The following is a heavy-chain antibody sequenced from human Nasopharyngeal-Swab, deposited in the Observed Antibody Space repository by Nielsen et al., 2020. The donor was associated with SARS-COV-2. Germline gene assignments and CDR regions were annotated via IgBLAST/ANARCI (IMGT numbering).Heavy chain of an antibody. D-gene: IGHD5-18*01. V-gene: IGHV4-59*01. CDR1: GGPISSYY. J-gene: IGHJ4*02. CDR3: ARSPTWIQLWYYFDY. CDR2: IYYSGST. Sequence: SESLSLTCTASGGPISSYYWSWIRQPPGKGLEWIGYIYYSGSTNYNPSLKSRVTISVDTSKNQFSLKLSSVTAADTAVYYCARSPTWIQLWYYFDYWGQGTLVTVSS.